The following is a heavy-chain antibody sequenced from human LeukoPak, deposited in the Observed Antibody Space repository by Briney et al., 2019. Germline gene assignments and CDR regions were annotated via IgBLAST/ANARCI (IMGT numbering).Heavy chain of an antibody. V-gene: IGHV1-18*01. CDR3: ARDRNWFDT. CDR1: GYTFTSYG. CDR2: ISAYNGNT. J-gene: IGHJ5*02. Sequence: ASVKVSCKASGYTFTSYGISCVRQAPGQGLESMGWISAYNGNTNYAQKLQGRVTMTTDTSTSTAYRELRSVRSDDKGVYYCARDRNWFDTWGQGTLVTVSS.